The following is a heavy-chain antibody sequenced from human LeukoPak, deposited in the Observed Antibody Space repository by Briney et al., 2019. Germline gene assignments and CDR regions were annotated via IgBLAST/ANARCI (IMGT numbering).Heavy chain of an antibody. CDR1: GASISSYY. J-gene: IGHJ6*03. CDR2: IYTSGST. D-gene: IGHD2-2*02. CDR3: AREYCSSTSCYTYYYYYMDV. V-gene: IGHV4-4*07. Sequence: SETLSLTCTVSGASISSYYWSWIRQPAGKGLEWIGRIYTSGSTNYNPSLKSRVTMSVDTSKNQFSLKLSSVTAADTAVYYCAREYCSSTSCYTYYYYYMDVWGKGTTVTVSS.